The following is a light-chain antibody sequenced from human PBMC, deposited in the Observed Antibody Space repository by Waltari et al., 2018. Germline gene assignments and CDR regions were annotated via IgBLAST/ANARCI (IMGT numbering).Light chain of an antibody. V-gene: IGLV3-19*01. CDR3: CSRDTSGKQYV. CDR2: GPN. CDR1: SLRTYY. J-gene: IGLJ1*01. Sequence: SSELTQDPAVSVALGQRVRITCQGDSLRTYYATWYQQKPGQAPFVVMYGPNKRPSGIPARFSGSSAGNTAVLTITGAQAEDEADYYCCSRDTSGKQYVFGPGTQVTV.